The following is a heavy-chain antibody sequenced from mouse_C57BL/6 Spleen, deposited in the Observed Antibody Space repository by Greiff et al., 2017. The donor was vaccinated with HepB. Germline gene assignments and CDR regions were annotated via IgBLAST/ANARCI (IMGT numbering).Heavy chain of an antibody. V-gene: IGHV7-3*01. CDR1: GFTFTDYY. D-gene: IGHD2-4*01. CDR2: IRNKANGYTT. J-gene: IGHJ1*03. CDR3: ASYIAEDYEDWYFDV. Sequence: EVKLVESGGGLVQPGGSLSLSCAASGFTFTDYYMSWVRQPPGKALEWLGFIRNKANGYTTEYSASVKGRFTISRDNYQSILYLQMNALRAEDSASYYCASYIAEDYEDWYFDVWGTGTTVTVSS.